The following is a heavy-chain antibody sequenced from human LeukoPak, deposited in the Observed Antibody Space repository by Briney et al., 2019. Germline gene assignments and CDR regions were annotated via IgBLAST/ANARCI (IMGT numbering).Heavy chain of an antibody. V-gene: IGHV3-21*01. Sequence: KPGGSLRLSCAASGFTFSSYSMNWVRQAPGKGLDWVSSISSSSSYIYYADSVKGRFTISRDNAKNSLYLQMNSLRAEDTAVYYCAREPPNDNWGSTPNSDYWGQGTLVTVSS. J-gene: IGHJ4*02. CDR2: ISSSSSYI. CDR3: AREPPNDNWGSTPNSDY. D-gene: IGHD7-27*01. CDR1: GFTFSSYS.